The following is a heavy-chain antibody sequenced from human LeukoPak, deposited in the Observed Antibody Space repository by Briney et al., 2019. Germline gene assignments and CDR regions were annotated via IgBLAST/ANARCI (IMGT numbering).Heavy chain of an antibody. Sequence: ASVKVSCKASGYTFTSYDINWVRQATGQGLEWMGWMNPNSGNTGYAQKFQGRVTMTRNTSISTAYMELSSLRSEDTAVYYCARTVDWLSVYYYYYGMDVWGQGTTVTVSS. V-gene: IGHV1-8*01. CDR3: ARTVDWLSVYYYYYGMDV. CDR2: MNPNSGNT. CDR1: GYTFTSYD. D-gene: IGHD3-9*01. J-gene: IGHJ6*02.